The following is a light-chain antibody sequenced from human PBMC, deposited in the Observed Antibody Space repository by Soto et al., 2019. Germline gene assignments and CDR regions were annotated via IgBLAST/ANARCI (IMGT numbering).Light chain of an antibody. CDR2: SAS. CDR1: QSITNY. CDR3: QQSHIIPFT. Sequence: DIQMTQSPSFLSASVGDRVTITCRASQSITNYLNWYQHKPGKAPKLLIYSASTLQSRVPSRFSGSGSGTYFTLTISSLQPEDFATYFCQQSHIIPFTFGPGTSVDIE. V-gene: IGKV1-39*01. J-gene: IGKJ3*01.